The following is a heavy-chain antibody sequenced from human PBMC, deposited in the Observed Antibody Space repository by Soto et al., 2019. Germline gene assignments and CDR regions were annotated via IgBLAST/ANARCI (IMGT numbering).Heavy chain of an antibody. D-gene: IGHD7-27*01. CDR1: GFILSDCA. CDR3: ARDLSWGSNWYYYMDV. CDR2: ISSSSSVI. J-gene: IGHJ6*03. Sequence: PGGSLRISCATSGFILSDCAMNWVRQAPGKGLEWVSYISSSSSVIDYADSVKGRFTVSRDNARNSLYLQMNSLRAEDTAVYYCARDLSWGSNWYYYMDVWGKGTTVTSP. V-gene: IGHV3-48*01.